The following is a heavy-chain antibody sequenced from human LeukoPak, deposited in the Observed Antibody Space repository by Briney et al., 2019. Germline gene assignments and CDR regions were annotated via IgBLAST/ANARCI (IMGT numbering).Heavy chain of an antibody. V-gene: IGHV3-33*06. D-gene: IGHD6-19*01. J-gene: IGHJ4*02. CDR3: AKDRYSSGWYEIDY. CDR2: IWYDGSNK. CDR1: GFTFSSYG. Sequence: GGSLRLSCAASGFTFSSYGMHWVRQAPGKRLEWVAVIWYDGSNKYYADSVKGRFTISRDNSKSTLYLQMNSLRAEDTAVYYCAKDRYSSGWYEIDYWGLGILVTVSS.